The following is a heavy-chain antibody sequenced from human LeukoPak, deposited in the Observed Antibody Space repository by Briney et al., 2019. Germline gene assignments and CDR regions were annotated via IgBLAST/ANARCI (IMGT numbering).Heavy chain of an antibody. CDR2: ISGSGGST. Sequence: GGSLTLSCPASGFIFSSYAMSWVRPAPGRVLEWVSSISGSGGSTYYADSVKGRFTISRDNSKNTLYLQMDSLRAEDKAVYYCAKDMGDGGYDWGYLDYWGQGTLVTVSS. CDR1: GFIFSSYA. V-gene: IGHV3-23*01. J-gene: IGHJ4*02. CDR3: AKDMGDGGYDWGYLDY. D-gene: IGHD5-12*01.